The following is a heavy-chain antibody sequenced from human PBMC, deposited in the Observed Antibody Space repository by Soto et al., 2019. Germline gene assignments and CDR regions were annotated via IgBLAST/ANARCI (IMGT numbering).Heavy chain of an antibody. CDR2: ISHHGPKE. V-gene: IGHV3-30*18. CDR3: AKDWVGGSNKYSVEY. CDR1: GFTFRDYG. D-gene: IGHD1-26*01. J-gene: IGHJ4*02. Sequence: QVQLVESGGGVVRPGRSLRLSCVASGFTFRDYGMHWVRQAPGKGLEWVAGISHHGPKEHYADSVKGRFTISRDNSKKTVYLQLNSLRGDDTAVYYCAKDWVGGSNKYSVEYWGQGTLVTVSS.